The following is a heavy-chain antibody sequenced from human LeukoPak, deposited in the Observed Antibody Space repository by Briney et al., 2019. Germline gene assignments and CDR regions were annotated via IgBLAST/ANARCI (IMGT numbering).Heavy chain of an antibody. CDR3: AKPHSSSWYAGTYYFDY. J-gene: IGHJ4*02. V-gene: IGHV3-23*01. D-gene: IGHD6-13*01. Sequence: SGGSLRLSCAASGFTFSSYAMSWVRQAPGKGLERVSAISGSGGSTYYADSVKGRFTISRDNSKNTLYLQMHSLRAEDTAVYYCAKPHSSSWYAGTYYFDYWGQGTLVTVSS. CDR1: GFTFSSYA. CDR2: ISGSGGST.